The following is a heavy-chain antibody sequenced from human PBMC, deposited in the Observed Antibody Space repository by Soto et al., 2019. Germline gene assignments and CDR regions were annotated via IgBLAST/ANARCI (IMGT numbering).Heavy chain of an antibody. Sequence: EVQLLESGGGLVQPGGSLRLSCAASGFTFSSYAMSWVRQAPGKGLEWVSAISGSGGSTYYADSVKGRFTISRDNSKNTLYLQMNSLRAEDTAVYYCAKGRGYCSSTSCDVGSDYWGQGTLVTVSS. CDR1: GFTFSSYA. V-gene: IGHV3-23*01. CDR3: AKGRGYCSSTSCDVGSDY. J-gene: IGHJ4*02. CDR2: ISGSGGST. D-gene: IGHD2-2*01.